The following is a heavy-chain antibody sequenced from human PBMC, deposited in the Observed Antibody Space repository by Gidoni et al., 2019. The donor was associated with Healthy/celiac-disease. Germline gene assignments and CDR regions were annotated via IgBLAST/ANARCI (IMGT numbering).Heavy chain of an antibody. J-gene: IGHJ4*02. CDR1: GGTFSSYA. CDR2: IIPIFGTA. CDR3: ARQANQGKRHVWGSYRYAFDY. D-gene: IGHD3-16*02. V-gene: IGHV1-69*06. Sequence: QVQLVQSGAEVKKPGSSVKVSCKASGGTFSSYAISWVRQAPGQGLEWMGGIIPIFGTANYAQKFQGRVTITADKSTSTAYMELSSLRSEDTAVYYCARQANQGKRHVWGSYRYAFDYWGQGTLVTVSS.